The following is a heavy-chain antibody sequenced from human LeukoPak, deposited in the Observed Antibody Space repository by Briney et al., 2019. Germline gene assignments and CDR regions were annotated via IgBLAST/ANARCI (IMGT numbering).Heavy chain of an antibody. CDR2: IYSGGST. CDR3: ARVPYSSGWYFDY. Sequence: GGSLRLSCAASGFTVSSNYMSWVRQVPGQGLEWGSVIYSGGSTYYADSVKGRFTISRDNSKNTLYLQMNRLRGEDTAVYYCARVPYSSGWYFDYWGQGTLVTVSS. CDR1: GFTVSSNY. D-gene: IGHD6-19*01. V-gene: IGHV3-53*01. J-gene: IGHJ4*02.